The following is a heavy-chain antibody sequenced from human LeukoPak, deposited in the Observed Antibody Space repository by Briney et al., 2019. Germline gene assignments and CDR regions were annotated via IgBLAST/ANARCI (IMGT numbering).Heavy chain of an antibody. CDR1: GDSISSGTFY. V-gene: IGHV4-61*02. Sequence: PSQTLSLTCTVSGDSISSGTFYWSWIRQPAGKGLEWIGRIYTGGSTNYNPSLRSRVTISIDTSKNQFSLKLSSVTAAETAVYYCARASGGIAAAGMNWFDPWGQGTLVTVSS. D-gene: IGHD6-13*01. CDR3: ARASGGIAAAGMNWFDP. CDR2: IYTGGST. J-gene: IGHJ5*02.